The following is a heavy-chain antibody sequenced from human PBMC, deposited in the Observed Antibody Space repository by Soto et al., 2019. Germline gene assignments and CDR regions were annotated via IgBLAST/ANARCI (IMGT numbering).Heavy chain of an antibody. CDR1: GFTFSSYG. V-gene: IGHV3-33*01. Sequence: GGSLRLSCAASGFTFSSYGMHWVRQAPGKGLEWVAVIWYDGSNKYYADSVKGRFTISRDNSKNTLYLQMNSLRAEDTAVYYCAREGYYDILTGYLRGWFDPWGQGTLVTVSS. CDR2: IWYDGSNK. J-gene: IGHJ5*02. D-gene: IGHD3-9*01. CDR3: AREGYYDILTGYLRGWFDP.